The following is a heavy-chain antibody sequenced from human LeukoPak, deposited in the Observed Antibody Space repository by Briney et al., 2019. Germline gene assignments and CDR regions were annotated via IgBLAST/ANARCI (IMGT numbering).Heavy chain of an antibody. D-gene: IGHD3-22*01. V-gene: IGHV2-70*11. CDR2: IDWDDDK. Sequence: SGPALVKPTQTLTLTCTFSGFSLSTSGMCVSWIRQPPGKALEWLARIDWDDDKYYSTSPKTRLTISKDTSKNQVVLTMTNMDPVDTATYYSARAYYYDSSGYYEDYWGQGTLVTVSS. CDR3: ARAYYYDSSGYYEDY. CDR1: GFSLSTSGMC. J-gene: IGHJ4*02.